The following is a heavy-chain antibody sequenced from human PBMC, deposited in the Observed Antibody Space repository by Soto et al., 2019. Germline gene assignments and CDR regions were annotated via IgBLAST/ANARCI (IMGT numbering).Heavy chain of an antibody. D-gene: IGHD6-13*01. CDR2: ISGNGGST. Sequence: PVGSLRLSGAASGFTFSSYAMSWVRQAPGKGLEWVSIISGNGGSTYYADSVQGRFTISRDNTKNTLYVQMNSLRVEDTAVYYCAKIEYASSWYYYGMDVWGQGTTVTVSS. J-gene: IGHJ6*02. CDR1: GFTFSSYA. CDR3: AKIEYASSWYYYGMDV. V-gene: IGHV3-23*01.